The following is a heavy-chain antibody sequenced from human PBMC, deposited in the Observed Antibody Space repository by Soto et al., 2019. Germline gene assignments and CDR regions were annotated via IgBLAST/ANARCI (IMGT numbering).Heavy chain of an antibody. V-gene: IGHV3-23*01. J-gene: IGHJ4*02. CDR3: AKRSPYSSGWYSPIYDY. D-gene: IGHD6-13*01. CDR1: GFSFSDYA. CDR2: ISESGGNT. Sequence: PGGSLRLSCAASGFSFSDYAMSWVRQAPGKGLEWVSVISESGGNTHYADSVRGRFTVSRENSKKSLSLRMNSLRDEDTAVYFCAKRSPYSSGWYSPIYDYWGQGALVNVSS.